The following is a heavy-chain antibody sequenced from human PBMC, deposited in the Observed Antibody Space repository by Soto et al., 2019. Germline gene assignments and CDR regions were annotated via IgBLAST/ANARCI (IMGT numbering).Heavy chain of an antibody. Sequence: GGSLRLSCAASGFTFSSYGMHWVRQAPGKGLEWVAVIWYDGSNKYYADSVKGRFTISRDNSKNTLYLQMNSLRAEDTAVYYWGIDSSGYSCFDPWGQGTLVTVSS. D-gene: IGHD3-22*01. J-gene: IGHJ5*02. CDR3: GIDSSGYSCFDP. CDR1: GFTFSSYG. CDR2: IWYDGSNK. V-gene: IGHV3-33*01.